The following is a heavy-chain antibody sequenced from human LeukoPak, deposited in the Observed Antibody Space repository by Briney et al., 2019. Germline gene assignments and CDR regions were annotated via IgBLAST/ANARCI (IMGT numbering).Heavy chain of an antibody. J-gene: IGHJ3*02. D-gene: IGHD3-22*01. V-gene: IGHV3-48*03. CDR1: GFTFSSYE. Sequence: PGGSLRLSCAASGFTFSSYEMNWVRQAPGKGLEWVSYISSSGSTIYYADSVKGRFTISRDNAKNSLYPQMNSLRAEDTAVYYCARDKVVIRAFDIWGQGTMVTVSS. CDR3: ARDKVVIRAFDI. CDR2: ISSSGSTI.